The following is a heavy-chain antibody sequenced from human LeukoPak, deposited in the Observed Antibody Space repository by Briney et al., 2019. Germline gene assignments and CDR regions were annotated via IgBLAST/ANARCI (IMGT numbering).Heavy chain of an antibody. Sequence: PSQTLSLTCTVSGGSISSGGYYWSWIRQHPGKGLEWIGYIYYSGSTYYNPSLKSRVTISVDTSKNQFSLKLSSVTAADTAVYYCARADPVTTSAFDYWGQGTLVTVSS. CDR1: GGSISSGGYY. J-gene: IGHJ4*02. CDR3: ARADPVTTSAFDY. D-gene: IGHD4-11*01. V-gene: IGHV4-31*03. CDR2: IYYSGST.